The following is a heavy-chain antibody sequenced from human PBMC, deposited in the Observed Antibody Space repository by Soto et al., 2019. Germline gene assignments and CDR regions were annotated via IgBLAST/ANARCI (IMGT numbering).Heavy chain of an antibody. CDR1: GFTFSSYG. J-gene: IGHJ4*02. V-gene: IGHV3-33*01. D-gene: IGHD6-19*01. Sequence: GGSLRLSCAASGFTFSSYGMHWVRQAPGKGLEWVAVIWYDGSNKYYADSVKGRFTISRDNSKNTLYLQMNSLRAEDTAVYYCARDTGYSSGWYEYYFDYWGQGTLVTVSS. CDR3: ARDTGYSSGWYEYYFDY. CDR2: IWYDGSNK.